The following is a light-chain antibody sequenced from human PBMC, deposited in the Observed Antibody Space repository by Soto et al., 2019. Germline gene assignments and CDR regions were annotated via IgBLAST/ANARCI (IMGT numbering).Light chain of an antibody. J-gene: IGKJ1*01. V-gene: IGKV1-5*03. Sequence: DIQMTQSPSTLSASVGDRVTITCRASQNLNKWLAWYQQKPGKVPKLLIYTASTLESGVPSRFSGSGSGTEFTLTISCLQPDDFATYYCQQYNSYSRGTFGQGTKVEI. CDR2: TAS. CDR3: QQYNSYSRGT. CDR1: QNLNKW.